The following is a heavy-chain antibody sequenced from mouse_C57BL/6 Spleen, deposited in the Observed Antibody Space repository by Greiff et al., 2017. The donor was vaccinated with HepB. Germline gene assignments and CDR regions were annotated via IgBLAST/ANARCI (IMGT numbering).Heavy chain of an antibody. CDR1: GFSFNTYA. CDR3: VRHDPDWGFAY. J-gene: IGHJ3*01. Sequence: DVKLQESGGGLVQPKGSLKLSCAASGFSFNTYAMNWVRQAPGKGLEWVARIRSKSNNYATYYADSVKDRFTISRDDSESMLYLQMNNLKTEDTAMYYCVRHDPDWGFAYWGQGTLVTVSA. CDR2: IRSKSNNYAT. D-gene: IGHD4-1*01. V-gene: IGHV10-1*01.